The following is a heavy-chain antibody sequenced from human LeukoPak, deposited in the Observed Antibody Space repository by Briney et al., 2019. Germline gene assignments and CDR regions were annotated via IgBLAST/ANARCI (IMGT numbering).Heavy chain of an antibody. CDR1: GFTFSSYG. CDR2: IWYDGSNK. Sequence: GGSLRLSCAASGFTFSSYGMHWVRQAPGKGLEWVAVIWYDGSNKYYADSVKGRFTISRDNSKNTLYLQMSSLRAEDTAVYYCAREGHGGTLDYWGQGTLVTVSS. V-gene: IGHV3-33*01. J-gene: IGHJ4*02. D-gene: IGHD4-23*01. CDR3: AREGHGGTLDY.